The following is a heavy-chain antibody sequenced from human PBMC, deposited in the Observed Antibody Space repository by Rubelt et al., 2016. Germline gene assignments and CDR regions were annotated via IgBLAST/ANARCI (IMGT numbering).Heavy chain of an antibody. D-gene: IGHD2-2*01. J-gene: IGHJ3*02. CDR3: EREGSTVLLPTADALDI. V-gene: IGHV1-18*01. CDR2: VSAKNGKT. Sequence: SSGEVKKPGASVKVSCQASGYAFNSYGISWVRQAPGQGLEWMGWVSAKNGKTNYAQRGQGRVTLTTDTYTSPAYMELSSLTSDDTAVYYCEREGSTVLLPTADALDIWGQGTLVTVSS. CDR1: GYAFNSYG.